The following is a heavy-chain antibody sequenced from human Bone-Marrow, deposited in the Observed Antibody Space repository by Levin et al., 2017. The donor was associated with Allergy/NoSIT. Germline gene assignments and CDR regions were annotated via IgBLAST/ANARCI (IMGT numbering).Heavy chain of an antibody. CDR1: GATFTRYA. J-gene: IGHJ4*02. V-gene: IGHV1-3*01. CDR3: ARGDNWNYLSFFPPGDN. Sequence: PGGSLRLSCKASGATFTRYAMHWVRQAPGQRLEWMGWIGVDKGDTKYSPRFQGRVTITRDTSATTVYMELTSLISEDTAVYYCARGDNWNYLSFFPPGDNWGQGTLVTVSS. CDR2: IGVDKGDT. D-gene: IGHD1-7*01.